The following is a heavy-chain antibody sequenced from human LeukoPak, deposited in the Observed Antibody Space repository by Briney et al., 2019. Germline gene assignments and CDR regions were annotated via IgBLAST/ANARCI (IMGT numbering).Heavy chain of an antibody. Sequence: ASVKVSCKASGYTFTGYYMHWVRQAPGQGLEWMGRINPNSGGTNYAQKFQGRVTMTRDTPISTAYMELSRLRSDDTAVYYCARAFDSSGYYYYYFDYWGQGTLVTVSS. D-gene: IGHD3-22*01. V-gene: IGHV1-2*06. CDR3: ARAFDSSGYYYYYFDY. CDR2: INPNSGGT. CDR1: GYTFTGYY. J-gene: IGHJ4*02.